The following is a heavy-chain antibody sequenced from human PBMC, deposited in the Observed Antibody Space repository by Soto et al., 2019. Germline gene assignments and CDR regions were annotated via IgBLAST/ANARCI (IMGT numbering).Heavy chain of an antibody. CDR3: ARDVGAGRVPAAQGRFDP. CDR2: IYTSGST. D-gene: IGHD2-2*01. CDR1: GGSISSYY. J-gene: IGHJ5*02. Sequence: QVQLQESGPGLVKPSETLSLTCTVSGGSISSYYWSWIRQPAGKGLEWIGRIYTSGSTNYNPSLKSRVTMSVDTSKNQFSLKLSSVTASDTAVYYCARDVGAGRVPAAQGRFDPWGQGTLVTVSS. V-gene: IGHV4-4*07.